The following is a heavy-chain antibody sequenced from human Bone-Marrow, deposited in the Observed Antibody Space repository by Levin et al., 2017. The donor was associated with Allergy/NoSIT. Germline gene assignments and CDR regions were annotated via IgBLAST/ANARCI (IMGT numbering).Heavy chain of an antibody. Sequence: QPGGSLRLSCAASGFTFSDYAMHWVRQGSRKGLEWVSSIGPTGDIEYAESVRGRFTISRENAKNSLYLQMTSLRGGDTAVYFCARGDSIHWGTGGEFEEWGRGTLVSVSS. CDR1: GFTFSDYA. J-gene: IGHJ4*02. CDR2: IGPTGDI. CDR3: ARGDSIHWGTGGEFEE. V-gene: IGHV3-13*01. D-gene: IGHD3-16*01.